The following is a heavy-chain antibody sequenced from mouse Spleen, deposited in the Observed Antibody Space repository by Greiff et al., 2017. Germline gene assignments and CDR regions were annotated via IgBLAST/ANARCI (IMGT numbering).Heavy chain of an antibody. CDR1: GYSFTGYF. CDR2: INPYNGDT. D-gene: IGHD2-5*01. V-gene: IGHV1-20*01. CDR3: ARRAPAYYSNYGYAMDY. J-gene: IGHJ4*01. Sequence: VQLQQSGPELVKPGDSVKISCKASGYSFTGYFMNWVMQSHGKSLEWIGRINPYNGDTFYNQKFKGKATLTVDKSSSTAHMELRSLTSEDSAVYYCARRAPAYYSNYGYAMDYWGQGTSVTVSS.